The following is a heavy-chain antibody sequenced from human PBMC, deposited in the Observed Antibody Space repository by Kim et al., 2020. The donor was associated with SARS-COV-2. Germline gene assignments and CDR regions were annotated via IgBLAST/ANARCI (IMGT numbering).Heavy chain of an antibody. J-gene: IGHJ4*02. Sequence: ASVKVSCKASGYPFLSYGITWVRQAPGQGLEWMGWRSTFSDAKYYVQKFKGRVTMATDTSSTTAYMELRGLTSDDTAIYFCARDRGDSDDEADPFDYWGQGTLVTVSS. D-gene: IGHD2-15*01. V-gene: IGHV1-18*01. CDR1: GYPFLSYG. CDR3: ARDRGDSDDEADPFDY. CDR2: RSTFSDAK.